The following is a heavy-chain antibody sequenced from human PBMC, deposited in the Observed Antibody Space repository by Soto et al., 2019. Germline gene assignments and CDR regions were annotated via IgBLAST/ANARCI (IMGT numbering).Heavy chain of an antibody. CDR2: IRSKVYGGTT. V-gene: IGHV3-49*04. Sequence: EVQLVESGGGLVQPGRSLRLSCTASGFTFGDYAMSWVRQAPERGLEGVGFIRSKVYGGTTEYAASVKGRFIISRDDSKSIAYLQMTSLKIEATGVYYCTSDYNNYEYYGMDVWGQGTTVTVSS. CDR1: GFTFGDYA. CDR3: TSDYNNYEYYGMDV. J-gene: IGHJ6*02. D-gene: IGHD1-1*01.